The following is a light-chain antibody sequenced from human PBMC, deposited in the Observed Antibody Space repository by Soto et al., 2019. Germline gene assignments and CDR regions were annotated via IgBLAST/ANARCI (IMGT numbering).Light chain of an antibody. Sequence: DIVMTQSPLSLPVTPGEPASISCRSSQSLLDSNGYKYLDWYLQKPGQSPQLLIYLGFNRASGVPDRFSGSGSGTDFTLKISRVEAEDVGVYYCMQALQIPPTFGGGTKVEIK. J-gene: IGKJ4*01. V-gene: IGKV2-28*01. CDR1: QSLLDSNGYKY. CDR2: LGF. CDR3: MQALQIPPT.